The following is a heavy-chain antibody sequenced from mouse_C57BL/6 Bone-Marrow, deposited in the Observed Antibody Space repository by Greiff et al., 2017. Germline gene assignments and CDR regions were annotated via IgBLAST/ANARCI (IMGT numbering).Heavy chain of an antibody. J-gene: IGHJ1*03. D-gene: IGHD1-1*01. CDR3: ARYSTTVVATDWYFDV. CDR2: IDPSDSYT. V-gene: IGHV1-59*01. CDR1: GYTFTSYW. Sequence: QVQLQQPGAELVRPGTSVKLSCKASGYTFTSYWMHWVKQRPGQGLEWIGVIDPSDSYTNYNQKFKGKATLTVDTSASTASMQRSSLTSEDSAVYYCARYSTTVVATDWYFDVWGTGTTVTVSS.